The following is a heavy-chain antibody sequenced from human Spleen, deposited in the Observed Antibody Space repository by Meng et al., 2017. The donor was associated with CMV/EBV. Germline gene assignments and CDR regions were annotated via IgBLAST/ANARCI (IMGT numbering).Heavy chain of an antibody. CDR1: GFTFIDHY. CDR2: ISSTGSVI. J-gene: IGHJ4*02. CDR3: TTGGVYSSSWSPFDY. Sequence: GESLKISCVVSGFTFIDHYMSWIRQAPGKGLEWISYISSTGSVIYYADSVKGRFTISRDNARNSLYLQMNSLRAEDTAVYYCTTGGVYSSSWSPFDYWGQGTLVTVSS. D-gene: IGHD6-13*01. V-gene: IGHV3-11*01.